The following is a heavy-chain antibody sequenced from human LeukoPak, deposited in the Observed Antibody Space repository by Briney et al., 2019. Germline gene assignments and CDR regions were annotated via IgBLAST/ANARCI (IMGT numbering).Heavy chain of an antibody. CDR1: GGSISSGSYY. CDR3: ARGRYGWLPFDY. D-gene: IGHD3-16*01. Sequence: SETLSLTCTVSGGSISSGSYYWSWIRQPAGKGLEWIGRIYTSGSTNYNPSLKSRVTISVDTSKNQFSLKLSSVTAADTAVYYCARGRYGWLPFDYWGQGTLVTVSS. CDR2: IYTSGST. J-gene: IGHJ4*02. V-gene: IGHV4-61*02.